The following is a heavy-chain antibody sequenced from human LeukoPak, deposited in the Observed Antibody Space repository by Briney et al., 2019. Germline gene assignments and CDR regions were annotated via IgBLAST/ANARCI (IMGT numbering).Heavy chain of an antibody. Sequence: GGSLRLSCSASGFTFNSYSMHWVRQAPGKGLEYVSAISSDGGGTYYADSVKGRFTISRDNSKNTVDLQMSSLRVEDTAVYYCVKDFLFCTTTSWYGGGYPAFDVWGQGTTVTVSS. CDR2: ISSDGGGT. J-gene: IGHJ3*01. CDR3: VKDFLFCTTTSWYGGGYPAFDV. D-gene: IGHD2-2*01. CDR1: GFTFNSYS. V-gene: IGHV3-64D*06.